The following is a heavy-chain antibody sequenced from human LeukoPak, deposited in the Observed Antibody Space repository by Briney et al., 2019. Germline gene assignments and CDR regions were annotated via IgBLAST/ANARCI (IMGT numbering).Heavy chain of an antibody. CDR3: ARDPNARAWDF. V-gene: IGHV4-4*07. CDR1: GDSINNYF. CDR2: IYSSGTT. Sequence: PSETLSLTCTVSGDSINNYFWSWIRQPPGKGLEWIGHIYSSGTTNYNPPLKSRLILSVDASTNQFSLNLSSVTDADTAVYYCARDPNARAWDFWGQGILDTVSS. J-gene: IGHJ4*02. D-gene: IGHD1-1*01.